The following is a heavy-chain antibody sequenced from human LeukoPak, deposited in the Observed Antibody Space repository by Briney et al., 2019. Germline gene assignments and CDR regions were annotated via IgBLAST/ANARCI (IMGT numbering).Heavy chain of an antibody. J-gene: IGHJ5*02. V-gene: IGHV1-2*02. CDR2: INPNSGGT. CDR1: GYTFTGYY. Sequence: ASVKVSCKASGYTFTGYYMHWVRQAPGQGLEWMGWINPNSGGTNYAQKFQGRVTMTRDTSISTAYMELRRLRSDDTAVYYCARDPVVVAASHWFDPWGQGTLVTVSS. D-gene: IGHD2-15*01. CDR3: ARDPVVVAASHWFDP.